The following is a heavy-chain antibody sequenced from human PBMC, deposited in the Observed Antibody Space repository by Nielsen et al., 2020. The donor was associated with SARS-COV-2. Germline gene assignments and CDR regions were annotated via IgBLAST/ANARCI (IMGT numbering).Heavy chain of an antibody. J-gene: IGHJ4*02. CDR3: ARDLEGMAAAAYFDY. V-gene: IGHV1-18*01. CDR1: CYTFTGYG. D-gene: IGHD6-13*01. Sequence: ASVMVSCKASCYTFTGYGISWLRQAPGPGLEGMRWIRAYLGNTNYAQKLQGRVTMTTDTSTRTAYMELRSLRSDDTAVYYCARDLEGMAAAAYFDYWSQGTLVTVSS. CDR2: IRAYLGNT.